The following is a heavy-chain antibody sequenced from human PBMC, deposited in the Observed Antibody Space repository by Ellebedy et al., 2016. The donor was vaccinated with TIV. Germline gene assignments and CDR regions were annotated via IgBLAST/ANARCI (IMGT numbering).Heavy chain of an antibody. CDR3: ARERPDCAFPSCYATEWFHP. D-gene: IGHD2-2*01. CDR1: GGSIGRGGYY. J-gene: IGHJ5*02. CDR2: IYYSGTT. V-gene: IGHV4-31*11. Sequence: SETLSLTXGVSGGSIGRGGYYWNWIRQPPGKGLEWIGHIYYSGTTYYNPALKSRVTISVDTSKNHFSLKLTSLTAADTAVYYCARERPDCAFPSCYATEWFHPWGQGALVTVSS.